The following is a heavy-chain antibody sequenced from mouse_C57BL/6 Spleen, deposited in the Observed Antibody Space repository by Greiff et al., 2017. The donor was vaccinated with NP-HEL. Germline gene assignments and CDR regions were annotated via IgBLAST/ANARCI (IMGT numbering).Heavy chain of an antibody. CDR3: ARWATVVATPLDY. D-gene: IGHD1-1*01. V-gene: IGHV1-55*01. CDR1: GYTFTSYW. Sequence: VQLQQSGAELVKPGASVKMSCKASGYTFTSYWITWVKQRPGQGLEWIGDIYPGSGSTNYNEKFKSKATLTVDTSSSTAYMQLSSLTSEDSAVYYCARWATVVATPLDYWGQGTTLTVSS. J-gene: IGHJ2*01. CDR2: IYPGSGST.